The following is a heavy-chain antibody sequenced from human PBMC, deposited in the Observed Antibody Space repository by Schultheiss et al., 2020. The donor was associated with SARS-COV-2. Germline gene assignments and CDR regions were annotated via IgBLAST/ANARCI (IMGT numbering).Heavy chain of an antibody. D-gene: IGHD1-26*01. J-gene: IGHJ4*02. CDR1: GFTFSSYS. V-gene: IGHV3-21*05. CDR2: ISSSSSYI. CDR3: AKDHGRADDY. Sequence: GGSLRLSCAASGFTFSSYSMNWVRQAPGKGLEWVSYISSSSSYIYYADSVKGRFTISRDNSKNMLYLQMDSLRVEDTAVFYCAKDHGRADDYWGQGTLVTVSS.